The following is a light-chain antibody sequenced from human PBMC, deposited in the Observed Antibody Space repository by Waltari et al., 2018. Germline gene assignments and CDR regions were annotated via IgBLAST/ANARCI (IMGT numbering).Light chain of an antibody. Sequence: EIVLTQSPGTLSLSPGERATLSCRARESVSSSHLAWYQQKPGQAPRFLVYAESSRATGIPDRFSGRGAGTNFTLTISRLEPEDLAVYYCQQFGSSPFTVGVGTKVESK. CDR3: QQFGSSPFT. CDR1: ESVSSSH. V-gene: IGKV3-20*01. CDR2: AES. J-gene: IGKJ4*01.